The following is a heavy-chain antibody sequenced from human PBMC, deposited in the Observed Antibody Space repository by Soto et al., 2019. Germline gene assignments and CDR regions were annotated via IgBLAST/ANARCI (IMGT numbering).Heavy chain of an antibody. CDR3: AKDSGQLPPFFDF. CDR2: ISYDGDKK. D-gene: IGHD1-26*01. V-gene: IGHV3-30*18. J-gene: IGHJ4*02. CDR1: GFTFSNYD. Sequence: QVQLVESGGGVVQPGRSLRLSCAASGFTFSNYDMHWVRQAPDKGLEGVTLISYDGDKKNYADSVKGRFTISRDNSKNILYLQMNSLRDEDTAVYFCAKDSGQLPPFFDFWGQGTLVTVAS.